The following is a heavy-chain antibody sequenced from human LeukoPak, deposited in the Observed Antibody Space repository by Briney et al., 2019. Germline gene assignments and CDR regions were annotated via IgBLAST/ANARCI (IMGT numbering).Heavy chain of an antibody. Sequence: GGSLRLSCAASGFTFSSYSMNWVRQAPGKGLEWLSSISSSSSYIYYADSLRGRFTISRDNAKNSLYLQMIRLRAEDAAENCCVSVPSPEEDAYWGQGTLVTVSS. D-gene: IGHD1-14*01. CDR1: GFTFSSYS. V-gene: IGHV3-21*01. CDR2: ISSSSSYI. J-gene: IGHJ4*02. CDR3: VSVPSPEEDAY.